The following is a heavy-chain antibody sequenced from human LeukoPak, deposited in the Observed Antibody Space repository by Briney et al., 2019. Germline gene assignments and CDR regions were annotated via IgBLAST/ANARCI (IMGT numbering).Heavy chain of an antibody. CDR3: ARESGYGSGSYYYYYGMDV. J-gene: IGHJ6*02. D-gene: IGHD3-10*01. CDR1: GYTFTSYY. CDR2: INPSGGST. Sequence: ASVKVSCKASGYTFTSYYMLWVRQAPGQGLEWMGIINPSGGSTSYAQKFQGRVTMTRDTSTSTVYMELSSLRSEDTAVYYCARESGYGSGSYYYYYGMDVWGQGTTVTVSS. V-gene: IGHV1-46*01.